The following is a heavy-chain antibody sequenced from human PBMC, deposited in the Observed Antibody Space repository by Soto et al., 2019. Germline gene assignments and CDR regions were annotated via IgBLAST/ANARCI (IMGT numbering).Heavy chain of an antibody. Sequence: SETLSLTCTVSGGSISSNYWTWIRQPPGKGLEWIGYVYNSGSTNYNPSLQSRVTISVDTSKKQFSLNLSSVTAADTAVYYCARDSRYNWNYGAFDYWGQGNLVTVSS. D-gene: IGHD1-7*01. V-gene: IGHV4-59*01. J-gene: IGHJ4*02. CDR3: ARDSRYNWNYGAFDY. CDR1: GGSISSNY. CDR2: VYNSGST.